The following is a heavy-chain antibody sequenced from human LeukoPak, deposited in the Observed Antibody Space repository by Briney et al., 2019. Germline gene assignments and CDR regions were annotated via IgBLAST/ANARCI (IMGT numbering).Heavy chain of an antibody. Sequence: SVKVSCKASGGTFSSYAISWVRQAPGQGLEWMGGIIPIFGTANYAQKFQGRVTITTDESTSTAYMELSSLRSEDTAVYYCARERDVYYSGSGTPGHRWFDPWGQGTLVTVSS. V-gene: IGHV1-69*05. J-gene: IGHJ5*02. CDR3: ARERDVYYSGSGTPGHRWFDP. CDR1: GGTFSSYA. CDR2: IIPIFGTA. D-gene: IGHD3-10*01.